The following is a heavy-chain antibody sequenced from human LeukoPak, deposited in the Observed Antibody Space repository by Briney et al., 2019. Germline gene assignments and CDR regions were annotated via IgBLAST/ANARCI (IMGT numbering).Heavy chain of an antibody. D-gene: IGHD1-26*01. CDR1: GYTLTELS. CDR3: ATPPWDRTPYFDF. J-gene: IGHJ4*02. Sequence: ASVKVSCKVSGYTLTELSLHWVRQTPGKGLEWMGGFDPEEGETIYAQKFQGRVTMTVDTSTDTAYMELSSLKSEDTAAYYCATPPWDRTPYFDFWGQGTLVTVSS. V-gene: IGHV1-24*01. CDR2: FDPEEGET.